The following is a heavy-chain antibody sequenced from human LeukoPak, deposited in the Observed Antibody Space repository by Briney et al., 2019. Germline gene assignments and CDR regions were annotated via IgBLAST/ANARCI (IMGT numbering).Heavy chain of an antibody. Sequence: PSETLSLTCTVSGGSISSYYWSWIQQPPGKGLEWIGYIYYSGSTNYNPSLKSRVTISVDTSKNQFSLKLSSVTAADTAVYYCARDRYYYASGEDAFDIWGQGTMVTVSS. CDR2: IYYSGST. D-gene: IGHD3-10*01. J-gene: IGHJ3*02. CDR1: GGSISSYY. V-gene: IGHV4-59*01. CDR3: ARDRYYYASGEDAFDI.